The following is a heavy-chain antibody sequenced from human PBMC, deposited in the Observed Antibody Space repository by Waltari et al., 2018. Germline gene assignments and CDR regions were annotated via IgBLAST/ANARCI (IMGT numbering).Heavy chain of an antibody. D-gene: IGHD3-22*01. V-gene: IGHV3-72*01. Sequence: EVQLVESGGGLVQPGGSLRLSCAAPGFTLSDHYVDWVRQAPGKGLEWVGRSRDKGSSHTTEYAASVKGRFTISRDDSKNSLYLQMNSLKTEDTAVYYCARGYSYASGAYCSDYWGQGTLVTVSS. CDR3: ARGYSYASGAYCSDY. J-gene: IGHJ4*02. CDR1: GFTLSDHY. CDR2: SRDKGSSHTT.